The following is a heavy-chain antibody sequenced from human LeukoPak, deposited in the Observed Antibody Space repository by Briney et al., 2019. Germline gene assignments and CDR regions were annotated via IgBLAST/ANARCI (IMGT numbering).Heavy chain of an antibody. CDR1: GLNFRSFW. Sequence: GGSLRLSCAVPGLNFRSFWISWVRQAPGKGLEWVANIKQDETEKFYVDSVKGRFTISRDNAKNSLYLQMNSLRIEDSSVYYCARGFYFSMTELYYLDLWGRGTLVTVSS. J-gene: IGHJ2*01. D-gene: IGHD2-15*01. CDR2: IKQDETEK. CDR3: ARGFYFSMTELYYLDL. V-gene: IGHV3-7*04.